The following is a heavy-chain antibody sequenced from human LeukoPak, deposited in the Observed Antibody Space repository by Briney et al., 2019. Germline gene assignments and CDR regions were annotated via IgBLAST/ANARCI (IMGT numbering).Heavy chain of an antibody. CDR2: ISSSSSTI. J-gene: IGHJ6*03. CDR3: AREAMKSYYYYMDV. CDR1: GFTFSSYS. Sequence: GGSLRLSCAASGFTFSSYSINWVRQAPGKGLEWVSYISSSSSTIYYADSVKGRFTISRDNAKNSLYLQMNSLRAEDTAVYYCAREAMKSYYYYMDVWGKRTTVTVSS. D-gene: IGHD5-18*01. V-gene: IGHV3-48*04.